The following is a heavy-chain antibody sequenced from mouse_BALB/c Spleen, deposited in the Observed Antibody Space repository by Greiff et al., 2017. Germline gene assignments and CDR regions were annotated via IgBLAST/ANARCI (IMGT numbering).Heavy chain of an antibody. CDR2: INPSSGYT. CDR1: GYTFTSYT. J-gene: IGHJ4*01. CDR3: AKVYYGNPFYAMDY. V-gene: IGHV1-4*01. D-gene: IGHD2-1*01. Sequence: QVQLQQSGAELARPGASVKMSCKASGYTFTSYTMHWVKQRPGQGLEWIGYINPSSGYTNYNQKFKDKATLTADKSSSTAYMQLSSLTSEDSAVYYCAKVYYGNPFYAMDYWGQGTSVTVSS.